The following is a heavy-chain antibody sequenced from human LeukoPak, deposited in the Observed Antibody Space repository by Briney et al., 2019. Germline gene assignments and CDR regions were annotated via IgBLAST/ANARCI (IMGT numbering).Heavy chain of an antibody. CDR1: GFTFSTYS. D-gene: IGHD1-14*01. Sequence: GSLRLSCAASGFTFSTYSMNWVRQAPGKGLEWVSSISSSSSYIYYADSVKGRFTISRDNAKNSLYLQMSSLRAEDTAVYYCAREGVDRDFDYWGQGTLVTVSS. CDR3: AREGVDRDFDY. CDR2: ISSSSSYI. V-gene: IGHV3-21*01. J-gene: IGHJ4*02.